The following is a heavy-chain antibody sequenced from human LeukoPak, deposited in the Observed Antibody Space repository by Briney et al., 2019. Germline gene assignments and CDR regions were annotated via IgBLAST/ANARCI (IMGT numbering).Heavy chain of an antibody. CDR2: IYYSGST. CDR1: GYSISSGYY. Sequence: SETLSLTCAVSGYSISSGYYWGWIRQPPGKGLEWIGYIYYSGSTSYNPSLKSRVTISVDTSKNQFSLRLSSVTAADTAVYYCARGLDTAMLNYWGQGTLVTVSS. D-gene: IGHD5-18*01. V-gene: IGHV4-38-2*01. CDR3: ARGLDTAMLNY. J-gene: IGHJ4*02.